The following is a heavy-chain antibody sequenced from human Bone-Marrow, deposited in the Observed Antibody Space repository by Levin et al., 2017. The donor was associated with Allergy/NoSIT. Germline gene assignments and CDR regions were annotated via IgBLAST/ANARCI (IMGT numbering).Heavy chain of an antibody. Sequence: TGGSLRLSCAASGFTFSNYNMHWVRQSPGKGLEWVSSVSISGDHIYYTDSVKGRFTISRDNAKNSLYLQMNDLRAEDTAVYYCARDPMTCSGGSCYHFDYWGQGTLVTVSS. D-gene: IGHD2-15*01. CDR2: VSISGDHI. J-gene: IGHJ4*02. CDR3: ARDPMTCSGGSCYHFDY. CDR1: GFTFSNYN. V-gene: IGHV3-21*01.